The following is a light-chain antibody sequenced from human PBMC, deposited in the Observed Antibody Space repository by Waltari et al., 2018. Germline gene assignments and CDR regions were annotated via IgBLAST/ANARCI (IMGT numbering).Light chain of an antibody. CDR3: QQYGSSVMYT. Sequence: VLTQSPGTLSSSLAARATLSCRASQSITKKFFAWYHQKPGQTPRLLIYGASSRAAGIPDRFSGSGSGTDFTLTISRLEPEDSAVYYCQQYGSSVMYTFGQGTKLEIK. J-gene: IGKJ2*01. CDR1: QSITKKF. CDR2: GAS. V-gene: IGKV3-20*01.